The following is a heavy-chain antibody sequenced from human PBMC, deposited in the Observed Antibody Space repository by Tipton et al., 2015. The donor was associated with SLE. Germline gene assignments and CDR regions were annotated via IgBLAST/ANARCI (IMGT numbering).Heavy chain of an antibody. D-gene: IGHD6-19*01. CDR1: GGSISGYY. J-gene: IGHJ4*02. CDR2: INHSGRT. CDR3: ARGISSGWWNY. V-gene: IGHV4-34*01. Sequence: AGLVKPSETLSLTCTVSGGSISGYYGTWIRQPPGKGLEWIGEINHSGRTNYNPSLKSRVTISVDTTKKQFSLKLSSVTGADTAVYFCARGISSGWWNYWGQGNLVTVSS.